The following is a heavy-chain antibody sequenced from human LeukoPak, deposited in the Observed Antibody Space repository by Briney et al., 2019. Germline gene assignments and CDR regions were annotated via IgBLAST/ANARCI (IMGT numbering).Heavy chain of an antibody. J-gene: IGHJ4*02. V-gene: IGHV4-30-2*01. Sequence: PSQTLSLTCSVSGGSISSGGYYWSWIRQPPGKGLEWIGFVYHDGTTNYSPSLKSRVTMSLDRSKNQFSLKLSSVTAADTAVYYCARDRVHDSDYWGQGILVIVSS. CDR1: GGSISSGGYY. D-gene: IGHD2-21*02. CDR3: ARDRVHDSDY. CDR2: VYHDGTT.